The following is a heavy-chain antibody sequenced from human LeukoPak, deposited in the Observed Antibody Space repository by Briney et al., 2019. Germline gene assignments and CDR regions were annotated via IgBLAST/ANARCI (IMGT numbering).Heavy chain of an antibody. CDR2: VYHRGTT. D-gene: IGHD4-11*01. CDR3: ARFADTNYDAFDI. CDR1: GYSITSGSY. Sequence: PETLSLTCTVSGYSITSGSYWGWIRQPPGKGLEWIANVYHRGTTYYNPSLKSRLTISVDTSKNHFSLGLSSLSAADTAIYYCARFADTNYDAFDIWGQGTLVTVSS. V-gene: IGHV4-38-2*02. J-gene: IGHJ3*02.